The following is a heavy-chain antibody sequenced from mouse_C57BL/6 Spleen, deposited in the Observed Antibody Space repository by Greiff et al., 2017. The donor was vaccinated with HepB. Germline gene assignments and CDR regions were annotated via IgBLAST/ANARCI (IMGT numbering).Heavy chain of an antibody. V-gene: IGHV1-76*01. Sequence: VQLQQSGAELVRPGASVKLSCKASGYTFTDYYINWVKQRPGQGLEWIARIYPGSGNTYYNEKFKGKATLTAEKSSSTAYMQLSSLTSEDSAVYFCARGGSLYDWYFDVWGTGTTVTVSS. J-gene: IGHJ1*03. CDR2: IYPGSGNT. CDR1: GYTFTDYY. D-gene: IGHD1-1*01. CDR3: ARGGSLYDWYFDV.